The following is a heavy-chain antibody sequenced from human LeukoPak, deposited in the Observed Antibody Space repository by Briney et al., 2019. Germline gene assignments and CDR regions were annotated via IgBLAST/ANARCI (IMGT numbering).Heavy chain of an antibody. V-gene: IGHV4-4*02. CDR3: ARVDSGYQGPTLPYTWFDP. CDR1: GFTFSSFGM. D-gene: IGHD3-22*01. Sequence: PGGTLRLSCAASGFTFSSFGMSWVRQAPGKGLEWIGEIYHSGSTNYNPSLKSRVTISVDKSKNQFSLKLSSVTAADTAVYYCARVDSGYQGPTLPYTWFDPWGQGTLVTVSS. J-gene: IGHJ5*02. CDR2: IYHSGST.